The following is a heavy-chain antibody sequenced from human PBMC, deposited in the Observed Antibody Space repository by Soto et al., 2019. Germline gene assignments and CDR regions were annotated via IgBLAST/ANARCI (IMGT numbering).Heavy chain of an antibody. V-gene: IGHV4-59*01. J-gene: IGHJ4*02. CDR3: ARSQRGRTAFTFDY. CDR1: GYSFTSY. CDR2: IYYSGTT. D-gene: IGHD3-16*01. Sequence: ESLKISCKVSGYSFTSYWSWIRQPPGKGLEWIGYIYYSGTTNYNSYLKSRLSLSVDMSKNQFSLRLASVTAADTAVYFCARSQRGRTAFTFDYWGQGALVTVSS.